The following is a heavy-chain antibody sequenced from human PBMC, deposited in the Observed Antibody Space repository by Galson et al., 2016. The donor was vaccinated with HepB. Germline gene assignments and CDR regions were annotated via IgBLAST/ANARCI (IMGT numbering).Heavy chain of an antibody. Sequence: SLRLSCAASGFTFRNYGMTWVRQAPGKGLEGVSGISRSGASTDYADSVKGRFTISRDNSKNTLSLQMNSLTADDTAIYYCAQGSTAAAVWGKGTTVTVSS. V-gene: IGHV3-23*01. CDR3: AQGSTAAAV. D-gene: IGHD2-2*01. CDR1: GFTFRNYG. CDR2: ISRSGAST. J-gene: IGHJ6*04.